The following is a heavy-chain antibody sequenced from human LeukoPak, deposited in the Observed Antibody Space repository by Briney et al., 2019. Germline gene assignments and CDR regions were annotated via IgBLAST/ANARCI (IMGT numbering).Heavy chain of an antibody. CDR2: INANSGDT. V-gene: IGHV1-2*02. J-gene: IGHJ4*02. Sequence: ASVTVSCKTSAYSVTGYFFHWIRQAPGQGLEWMGWINANSGDTNYAQQFQGRLTMTRDRSISTVYMELSRLRTDDTAVYYCARDFSWGVDSWGQGTLVTVSS. D-gene: IGHD3-10*01. CDR1: AYSVTGYF. CDR3: ARDFSWGVDS.